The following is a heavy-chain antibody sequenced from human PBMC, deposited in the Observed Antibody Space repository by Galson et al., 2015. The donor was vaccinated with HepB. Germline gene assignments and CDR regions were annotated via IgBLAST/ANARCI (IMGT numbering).Heavy chain of an antibody. CDR2: ISAYNGNT. V-gene: IGHV1-18*01. CDR1: GYTFTSYG. CDR3: ARDTGYSYGIYYYYYYMDV. D-gene: IGHD5-18*01. Sequence: SVKVSCKASGYTFTSYGISWVRQAPGQGLEWMGWISAYNGNTNYAQKLQGRVTMTTDTSTSTAYMELRSLRSDDTAVYYCARDTGYSYGIYYYYYYMDVWGQGTTVTVSS. J-gene: IGHJ6*03.